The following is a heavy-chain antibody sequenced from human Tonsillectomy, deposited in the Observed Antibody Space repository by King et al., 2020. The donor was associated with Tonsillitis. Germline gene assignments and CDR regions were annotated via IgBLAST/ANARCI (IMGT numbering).Heavy chain of an antibody. J-gene: IGHJ3*02. CDR3: ARGPCSSTSCYRDAFDI. CDR1: GFTFSSYA. Sequence: QLVQSGGGVVQPGRSLRLSCAASGFTFSSYAMHWVRQAPGKGLEWVAVISYDGSNKYYADSVKGRFTISRDNSKNTLYLQMSSLRAEDTAVYYCARGPCSSTSCYRDAFDIWGQGTMVTVSS. V-gene: IGHV3-30*04. D-gene: IGHD2-2*01. CDR2: ISYDGSNK.